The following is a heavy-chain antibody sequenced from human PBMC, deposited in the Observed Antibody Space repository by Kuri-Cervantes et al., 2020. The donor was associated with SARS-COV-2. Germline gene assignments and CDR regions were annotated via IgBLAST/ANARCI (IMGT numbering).Heavy chain of an antibody. CDR3: ARGANTKRLLNIVVANNWFDP. V-gene: IGHV1-69*13. CDR2: IIPIFGTA. CDR1: GGTFSSYA. D-gene: IGHD2-15*01. Sequence: SVKVSCKASGGTFSSYAISWVRQAPGQGLEWMGGIIPIFGTANYAQKFQGRVTITADESTSTAYMELSSLRSEDTAVYYCARGANTKRLLNIVVANNWFDPWGQGTLVTCSS. J-gene: IGHJ5*02.